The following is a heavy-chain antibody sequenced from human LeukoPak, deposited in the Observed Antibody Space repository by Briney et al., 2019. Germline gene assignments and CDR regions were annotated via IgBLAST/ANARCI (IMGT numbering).Heavy chain of an antibody. CDR2: INPNTGGT. D-gene: IGHD3-3*01. V-gene: IGHV1-2*02. CDR1: GYTLTGYF. CDR3: ARASRITIFGVFNH. J-gene: IGHJ4*02. Sequence: ASVKVSCKASGYTLTGYFMHWVRQAPGQGLEWMGWINPNTGGTNYAQKFQGRFTMTRDTSISTAYMELSRLRSDDTAVYYCARASRITIFGVFNHWGQGTLVTVSS.